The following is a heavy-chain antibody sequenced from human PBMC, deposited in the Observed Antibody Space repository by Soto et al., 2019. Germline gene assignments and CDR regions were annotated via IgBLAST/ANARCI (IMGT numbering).Heavy chain of an antibody. CDR2: IYYSGST. CDR1: GGSISSGGYY. J-gene: IGHJ4*02. D-gene: IGHD1-26*01. V-gene: IGHV4-31*03. CDR3: ARVGWVGATNDFDY. Sequence: SETLSLTCTVSGGSISSGGYYWSWIRQHPGKGLEWIGYIYYSGSTYYNPSLKSRVTISVDTSKNQFSLKLSSVTAADTAVYYCARVGWVGATNDFDYWGQGTLVTVSS.